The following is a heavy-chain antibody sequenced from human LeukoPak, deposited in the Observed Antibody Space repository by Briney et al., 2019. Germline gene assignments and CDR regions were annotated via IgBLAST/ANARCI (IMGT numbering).Heavy chain of an antibody. J-gene: IGHJ3*02. CDR2: IYPGGPDT. CDR3: ASTLRSCSGGSCSFDENDAFDI. CDR1: GSRFTSYW. D-gene: IGHD2-15*01. Sequence: GGSLQISCQGSGSRFTSYWIGWVRQMPGKGLEWMGIIYPGGPDTRYSPSFQGQVTISADKSISTAYLQWSSLKASDTAMYYCASTLRSCSGGSCSFDENDAFDIWGQGTMVTVSS. V-gene: IGHV5-51*01.